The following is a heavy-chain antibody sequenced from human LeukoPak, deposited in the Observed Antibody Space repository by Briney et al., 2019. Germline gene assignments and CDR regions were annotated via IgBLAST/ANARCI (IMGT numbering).Heavy chain of an antibody. CDR2: INHSGST. CDR1: GGSFSCYY. CDR3: ARGRRYIVGAPYFDY. Sequence: SETLSLTCAVYGGSFSCYYWSWIRQPPGKGLEWIGEINHSGSTNYNPSLKSRVTISVDTSKNQFSLKLSSVTAADTAVYYCARGRRYIVGAPYFDYRGQGTLVTVSS. V-gene: IGHV4-34*01. D-gene: IGHD1-26*01. J-gene: IGHJ4*02.